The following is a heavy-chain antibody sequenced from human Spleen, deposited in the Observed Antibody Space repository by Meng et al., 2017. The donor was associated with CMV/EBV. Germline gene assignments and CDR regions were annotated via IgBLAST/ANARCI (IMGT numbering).Heavy chain of an antibody. CDR3: AKEGGSEWLHRYFDL. CDR1: GFTFGAYG. Sequence: GGSLRLSCVASGFTFGAYGMHWVRQAPGKGLEWVAVTWYDGSQKYYADSVKGRFTISRDNSKNTLYLQMNSLRAEDTAVYYCAKEGGSEWLHRYFDLWGRGTLVTVSS. D-gene: IGHD5-12*01. J-gene: IGHJ2*01. V-gene: IGHV3-33*06. CDR2: TWYDGSQK.